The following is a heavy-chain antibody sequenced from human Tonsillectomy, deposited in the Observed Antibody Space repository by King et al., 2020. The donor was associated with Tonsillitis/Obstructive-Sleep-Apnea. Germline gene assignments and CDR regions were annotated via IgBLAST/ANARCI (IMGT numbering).Heavy chain of an antibody. CDR1: GFTFSSYS. Sequence: VQLVESGGGLVQPGGSLRLSCAASGFTFSSYSMNWVRQAPGKGLEWVSYISSSSSTIYYADFVKGRFTISRDNAKNSLYLQMNSLRDEDTAVYYFARDVTYYYDSSGYHYWGQGTLVTVSS. J-gene: IGHJ4*02. D-gene: IGHD3-22*01. CDR3: ARDVTYYYDSSGYHY. V-gene: IGHV3-48*02. CDR2: ISSSSSTI.